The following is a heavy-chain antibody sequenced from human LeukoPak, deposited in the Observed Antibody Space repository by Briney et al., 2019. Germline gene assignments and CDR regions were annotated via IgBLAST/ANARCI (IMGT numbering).Heavy chain of an antibody. Sequence: GGSLRLSCAASGFTFSSFAMNWVRQAPGKGLEWVSAISGSGGSTYYADSVKGRFTISRDNSKNTLYLQMNSLRAEDTAVYYCASPNPIGDLSWLDHWGQGALVTVSS. J-gene: IGHJ4*02. D-gene: IGHD3-10*01. CDR1: GFTFSSFA. V-gene: IGHV3-23*01. CDR3: ASPNPIGDLSWLDH. CDR2: ISGSGGST.